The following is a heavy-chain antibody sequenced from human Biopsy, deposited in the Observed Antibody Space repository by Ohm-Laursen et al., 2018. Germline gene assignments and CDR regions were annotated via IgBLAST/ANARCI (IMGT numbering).Heavy chain of an antibody. D-gene: IGHD3-9*01. CDR1: GASVKTSGYF. Sequence: QTLSLTCSVSGASVKTSGYFWAWIRQRPGKGLEWIGYISYNERTHYNPSLTSRLAISFDTSNNRISLQLRSVSVADTAVYYCVREPKTGIAEAWYFDLWGRGSPVTVPS. J-gene: IGHJ2*01. CDR2: ISYNERT. V-gene: IGHV4-31*03. CDR3: VREPKTGIAEAWYFDL.